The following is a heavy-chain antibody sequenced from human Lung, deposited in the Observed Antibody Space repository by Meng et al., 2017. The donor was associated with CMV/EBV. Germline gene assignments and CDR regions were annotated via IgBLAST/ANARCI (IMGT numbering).Heavy chain of an antibody. V-gene: IGHV4-38-2*01. CDR2: IYDGGST. Sequence: GSLRLXCRVSGHSISSDYFWGWVRQPPGKGLEWIGIYDGGSTYYNPSLKSRIVISVDTSGTQFSLTLSSVTAADTAVYYCVRHIIVVPARGYDVDVWGQGXTVTVSS. D-gene: IGHD2-2*01. J-gene: IGHJ6*02. CDR1: GHSISSDYF. CDR3: VRHIIVVPARGYDVDV.